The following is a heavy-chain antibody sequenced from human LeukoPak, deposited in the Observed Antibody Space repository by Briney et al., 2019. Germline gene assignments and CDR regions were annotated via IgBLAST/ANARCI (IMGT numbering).Heavy chain of an antibody. CDR1: GFTFSSYG. J-gene: IGHJ1*01. CDR2: ISYDRSNK. CDR3: AKASLPYSSSWSGAEYFQH. Sequence: GGSLRLSCAASGFTFSSYGMHWVRQAPGKGLEWVAVISYDRSNKYYADSVKGRFTISRDNSKNTLYLQMNSLRAEDTAVYYCAKASLPYSSSWSGAEYFQHWGQGTLVTVSS. V-gene: IGHV3-30*18. D-gene: IGHD6-13*01.